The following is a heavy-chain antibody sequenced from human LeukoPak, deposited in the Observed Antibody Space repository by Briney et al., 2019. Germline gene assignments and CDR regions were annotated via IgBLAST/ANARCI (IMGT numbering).Heavy chain of an antibody. CDR2: IYYSGNT. CDR3: ARSAVAGTFDY. Sequence: SETLSLTCNVSGESISSHYWSWTRQPPGKGLEWIGYIYYSGNTNYNPSLKSRVTISVDTSKNQFSLKLSSVTAADTAVYYCARSAVAGTFDYWGQGTLVTVSS. CDR1: GESISSHY. D-gene: IGHD6-19*01. J-gene: IGHJ4*02. V-gene: IGHV4-59*11.